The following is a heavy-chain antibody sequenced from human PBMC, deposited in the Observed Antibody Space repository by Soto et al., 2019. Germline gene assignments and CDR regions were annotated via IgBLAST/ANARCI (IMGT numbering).Heavy chain of an antibody. CDR3: GTRGYFYYYMDV. Sequence: GGSLRLSCAASGFTFSTYAMHWVRQAPGKGLEYVSAISSNGGSTYYANSVKGRFTISRDNSKNTLYLQMGSLRAEDMAVYCCGTRGYFYYYMDVWGKGTTVTV. CDR1: GFTFSTYA. D-gene: IGHD3-10*01. CDR2: ISSNGGST. J-gene: IGHJ6*03. V-gene: IGHV3-64*01.